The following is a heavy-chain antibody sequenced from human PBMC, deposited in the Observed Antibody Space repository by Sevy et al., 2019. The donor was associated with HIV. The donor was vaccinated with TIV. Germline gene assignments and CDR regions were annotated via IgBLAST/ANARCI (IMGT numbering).Heavy chain of an antibody. V-gene: IGHV3-48*01. CDR3: ARDIGYYDFWSGYSDYYGMDV. D-gene: IGHD3-3*01. Sequence: GGSLRLSCAASGFTFSSYSMNWVRQAPGKGLEWVSYISSSSSTIYYADSVKGRFTISRDNAKNSLYLQMNSLRAEDTAVYYCARDIGYYDFWSGYSDYYGMDVWGQGTTVTFSS. J-gene: IGHJ6*02. CDR2: ISSSSSTI. CDR1: GFTFSSYS.